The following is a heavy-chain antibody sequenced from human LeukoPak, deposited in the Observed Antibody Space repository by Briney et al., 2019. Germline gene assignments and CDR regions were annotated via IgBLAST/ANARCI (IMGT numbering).Heavy chain of an antibody. V-gene: IGHV5-51*01. CDR3: GKGDGEFEY. CDR2: IYPSDSDT. D-gene: IGHD3-10*01. Sequence: ESLKISCKASGYKFTSYWVGWIRQMPGKGLEWMGVIYPSDSDTRYSPSFQGQVTISADKSISTAYLQWNSLRASDTAVYYCGKGDGEFEYWGRGTLVTVSS. J-gene: IGHJ4*02. CDR1: GYKFTSYW.